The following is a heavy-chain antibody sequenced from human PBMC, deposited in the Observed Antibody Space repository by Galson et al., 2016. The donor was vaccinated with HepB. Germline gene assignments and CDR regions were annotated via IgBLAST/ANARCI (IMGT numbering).Heavy chain of an antibody. V-gene: IGHV4-4*02. D-gene: IGHD3-10*01. CDR3: ARALPGLHAFDI. J-gene: IGHJ3*02. Sequence: ETLSLTCAVSGGSISSSNWWSWVRQPPGKGLEWIGEIYYIGSTNYNPSLKSRVTISVDKSKNQFSLKLRSVTAADTALYYCARALPGLHAFDIWGQGTMVTVSS. CDR1: GGSISSSNW. CDR2: IYYIGST.